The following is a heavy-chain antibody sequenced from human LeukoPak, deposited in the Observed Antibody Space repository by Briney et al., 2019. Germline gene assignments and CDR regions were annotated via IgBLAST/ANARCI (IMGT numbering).Heavy chain of an antibody. D-gene: IGHD3-10*01. V-gene: IGHV4-39*07. J-gene: IGHJ6*03. CDR2: IYYSGST. CDR1: GGSISSSSYY. Sequence: KPSETLSLTCTVSGGSISSSSYYWGWIRQPPGKGLEWIGSIYYSGSTNYNPSLKSRVTISVDTSKNQFSLKLSSVTAADTAVYYCARGSKRSYQNYYYYYMDVWGKGTTVTVSS. CDR3: ARGSKRSYQNYYYYYMDV.